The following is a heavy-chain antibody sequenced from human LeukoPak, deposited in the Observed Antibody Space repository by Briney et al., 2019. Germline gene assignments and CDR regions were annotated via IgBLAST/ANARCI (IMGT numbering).Heavy chain of an antibody. CDR1: GFSFSRYW. J-gene: IGHJ4*02. CDR2: INQGESAK. CDR3: ARASRYCSGGSCGLFRQLWPPNSFDY. V-gene: IGHV3-7*03. Sequence: PGGSLRLSCAASGFSFSRYWMSWVRQAPGKGLEWVASINQGESAKFYVDSVKGRFTISRDNVKNSLYLQMNSLRAEDTALYYCARASRYCSGGSCGLFRQLWPPNSFDYWGQGTLVTVSS. D-gene: IGHD2-15*01.